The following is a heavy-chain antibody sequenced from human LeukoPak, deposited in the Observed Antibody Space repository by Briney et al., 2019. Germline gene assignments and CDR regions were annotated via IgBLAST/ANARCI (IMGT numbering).Heavy chain of an antibody. CDR1: GGSFSGYY. CDR2: INHSGST. V-gene: IGHV4-34*01. Sequence: KASETLSLTCAVYGGSFSGYYWSWIRQPPGKGLEWIGEINHSGSTNYNPSLKSRVTISVDTSKNQFSLKLSSVTAADTAVYYCARHGDLGAFDIWGQGTMVTVSS. J-gene: IGHJ3*02. D-gene: IGHD7-27*01. CDR3: ARHGDLGAFDI.